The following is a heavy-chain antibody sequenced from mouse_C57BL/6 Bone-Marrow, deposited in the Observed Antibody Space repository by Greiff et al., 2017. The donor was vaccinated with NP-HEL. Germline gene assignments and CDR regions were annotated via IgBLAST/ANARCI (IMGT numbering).Heavy chain of an antibody. CDR2: IDPSDSYT. V-gene: IGHV1-59*01. CDR3: ARKAITTVVPLTMDY. Sequence: QVQLQQPGAELVRPGTSVKLSCKASGYTFTSYWMHWVKQRPGQGLEWIGVIDPSDSYTNYNQKFKGKATLTVDTSSSTAYMQLSSLTSEDSAVYYCARKAITTVVPLTMDYWGQGTSVTVSS. CDR1: GYTFTSYW. D-gene: IGHD1-1*01. J-gene: IGHJ4*01.